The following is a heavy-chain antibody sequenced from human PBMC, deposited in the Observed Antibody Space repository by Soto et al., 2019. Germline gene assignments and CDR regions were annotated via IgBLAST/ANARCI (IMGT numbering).Heavy chain of an antibody. Sequence: ASETLSLTCTVSGGSISSGGYYWSWIRQHPGKGLEWIGYIYYGGSTYYNPSLKSRVTISVDTSKNQFSLKLSSVTAADTAVYYCARDQRERDGYNFFDYWGQGTLVTVSS. CDR2: IYYGGST. J-gene: IGHJ4*02. D-gene: IGHD5-12*01. CDR1: GGSISSGGYY. V-gene: IGHV4-31*03. CDR3: ARDQRERDGYNFFDY.